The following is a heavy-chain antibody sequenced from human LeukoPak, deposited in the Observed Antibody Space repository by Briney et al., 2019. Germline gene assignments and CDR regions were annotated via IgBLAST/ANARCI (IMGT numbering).Heavy chain of an antibody. CDR1: GDSVSSNSAA. J-gene: IGHJ4*02. V-gene: IGHV6-1*01. CDR3: ARASEYYLAITAAPFDY. D-gene: IGHD3-10*01. CDR2: TYYRSKWYN. Sequence: SQTLSLTCAISGDSVSSNSAAWNWIRQSPSRGLEWLGRTYYRSKWYNDYAVSVKSRITINPDTPKNQFSLQLNSVTPEDTAVYYCARASEYYLAITAAPFDYWGQGTLVTVSS.